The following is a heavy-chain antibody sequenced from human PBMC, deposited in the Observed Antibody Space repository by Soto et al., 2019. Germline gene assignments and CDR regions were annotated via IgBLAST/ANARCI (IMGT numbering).Heavy chain of an antibody. V-gene: IGHV3-48*02. J-gene: IGHJ6*02. D-gene: IGHD3-10*01. CDR2: ISSSSSTI. CDR1: GFTFSSYS. Sequence: EVQLVESGGGLVQPGGSLRLSCAASGFTFSSYSMNWVRQAPGKGLEWVSYISSSSSTIYYADSVKGRFTISRDNAKNSLYLQMNSLSDEDTAVYYCARSVWFGELLPSPYYYYGMDVWGQGTTVTVSS. CDR3: ARSVWFGELLPSPYYYYGMDV.